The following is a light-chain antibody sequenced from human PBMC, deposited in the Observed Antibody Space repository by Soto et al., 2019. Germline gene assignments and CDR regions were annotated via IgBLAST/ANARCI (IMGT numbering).Light chain of an antibody. CDR2: DVT. Sequence: QCALTHPAPVLGSSGQALPLPHTGTYRDFCAYNFVFWYQHHPGKAPKLMIYDVTNRPSGVSDRFSGSKSGNAASLTISGLQAADEADYYCSSYTSSSTRAFGTGTKVTVL. CDR3: SSYTSSSTRA. CDR1: YRDFCAYNF. J-gene: IGLJ1*01. V-gene: IGLV2-14*03.